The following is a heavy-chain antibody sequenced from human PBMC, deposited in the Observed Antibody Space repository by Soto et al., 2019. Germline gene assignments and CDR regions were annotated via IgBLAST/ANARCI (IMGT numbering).Heavy chain of an antibody. J-gene: IGHJ4*02. Sequence: EVQLVESGGGLVKPGGSLRLSCAASGFTFSSYSMNWVRQAPGQGLEWVSSISSSSSYIYYADSVKGRFTISRDNTNNSLYLQRNSPRAEDTSVYYYARDQPGYSYGYGLGYWGQGTLVTVSS. V-gene: IGHV3-21*01. CDR2: ISSSSSYI. CDR1: GFTFSSYS. D-gene: IGHD5-18*01. CDR3: ARDQPGYSYGYGLGY.